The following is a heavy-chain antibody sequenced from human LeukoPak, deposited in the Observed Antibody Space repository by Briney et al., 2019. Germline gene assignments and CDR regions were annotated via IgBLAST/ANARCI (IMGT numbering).Heavy chain of an antibody. CDR2: ISGSGGST. V-gene: IGHV3-23*01. CDR3: AKVDSGGSGSQNYYYYGMDV. J-gene: IGHJ6*02. Sequence: GGSLRLSCAASGFTFSSYAMSWVRQAPGKGLEWVSAISGSGGSTYYADSVKGRFTISRGNSKNTLYLQMNSLRAEDTAVYYCAKVDSGGSGSQNYYYYGMDVWGQGTTVTVSS. CDR1: GFTFSSYA. D-gene: IGHD3-10*01.